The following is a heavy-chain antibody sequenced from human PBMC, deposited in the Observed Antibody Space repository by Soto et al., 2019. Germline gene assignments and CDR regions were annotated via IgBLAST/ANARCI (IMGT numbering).Heavy chain of an antibody. CDR2: ISSSGSTI. V-gene: IGHV3-11*01. J-gene: IGHJ4*02. Sequence: LRLSCAASGFTFSDYYMNWIRQAPGKGLEWVSYISSSGSTIYYADSVKGRFTISRDNAKNSLYLQMNSLRAEDTAVYYCARDFGDIVATDWSYFDYWGQGTLVTVSS. CDR3: ARDFGDIVATDWSYFDY. D-gene: IGHD5-12*01. CDR1: GFTFSDYY.